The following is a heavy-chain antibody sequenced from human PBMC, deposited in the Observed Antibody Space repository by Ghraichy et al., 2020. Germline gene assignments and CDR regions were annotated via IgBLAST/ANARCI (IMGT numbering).Heavy chain of an antibody. D-gene: IGHD1-26*01. Sequence: SETLSLTCTVSGGSISSSSYYWGWIRQPPGKGLEWIGSIYYSGSTYYKPSLKSRVTISVDTSKNQFSLKLSSVTAADTAVYYCASPTGVGATRTDAFDIWGQGTMVTVSS. V-gene: IGHV4-39*01. CDR2: IYYSGST. CDR1: GGSISSSSYY. CDR3: ASPTGVGATRTDAFDI. J-gene: IGHJ3*02.